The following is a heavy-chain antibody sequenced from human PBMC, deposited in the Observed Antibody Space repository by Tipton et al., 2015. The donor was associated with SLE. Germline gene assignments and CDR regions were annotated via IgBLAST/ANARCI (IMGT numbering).Heavy chain of an antibody. CDR1: GGSISGHY. V-gene: IGHV4-59*11. CDR3: AGAWQGYCSGGTCYVLDY. CDR2: IYDSGYLDYTGRT. J-gene: IGHJ4*02. Sequence: TLSLTCSVSGGSISGHYWSWIRQPPGKGLEWIVYIYDSGYLDYTGRTSYNPSLESRVSVSVDTSKNQFSLKLNSMTAADTAVYYCAGAWQGYCSGGTCYVLDYWGQGTLVTVSS. D-gene: IGHD2-15*01.